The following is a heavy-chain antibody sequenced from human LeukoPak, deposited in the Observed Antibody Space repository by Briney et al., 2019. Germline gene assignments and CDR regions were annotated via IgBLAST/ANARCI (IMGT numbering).Heavy chain of an antibody. CDR1: GRSISSGGYY. J-gene: IGHJ5*02. CDR3: ARGGKVWFDP. CDR2: IYYSGST. Sequence: PSETLSLTCTVSGRSISSGGYYWSWLRERPGKGLEWIGYIYYSGSTYYNPSLKSRVTISVDTSKNQFSLKLSSVTAADTAVYYCARGGKVWFDPWGQGTLVTVSS. D-gene: IGHD1-26*01. V-gene: IGHV4-31*03.